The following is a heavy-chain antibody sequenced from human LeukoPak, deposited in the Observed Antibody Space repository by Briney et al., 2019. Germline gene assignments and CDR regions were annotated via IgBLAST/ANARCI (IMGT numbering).Heavy chain of an antibody. CDR2: IYYSGSA. CDR1: GGSISSSSYY. J-gene: IGHJ2*01. V-gene: IGHV4-39*01. D-gene: IGHD3-16*02. Sequence: PSETLSLTCTVSGGSISSSSYYWGWIRQPPGKGLEWIGSIYYSGSAYYNPSLKSRVTISVDTSKNQFSLKLSSVTAADTAVYYCARYRGPGYFDLWGRGTLVTVSS. CDR3: ARYRGPGYFDL.